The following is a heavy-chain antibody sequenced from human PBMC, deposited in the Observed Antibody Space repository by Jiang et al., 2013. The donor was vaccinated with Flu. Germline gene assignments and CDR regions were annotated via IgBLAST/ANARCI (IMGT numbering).Heavy chain of an antibody. CDR2: IKQDGSEK. CDR1: TFSSYW. J-gene: IGHJ4*02. Sequence: TFSSYWMSWVRQAPGKGLEWVANIKQDGSEKYYVDSVKGRFTISRDNAKNSLYLQMNSLRAEDTAVYYCARELYGGNSVFDYWGQGTLVTVSS. V-gene: IGHV3-7*03. CDR3: ARELYGGNSVFDY. D-gene: IGHD4-23*01.